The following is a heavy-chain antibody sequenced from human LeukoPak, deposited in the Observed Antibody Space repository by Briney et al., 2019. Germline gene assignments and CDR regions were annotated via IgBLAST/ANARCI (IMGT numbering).Heavy chain of an antibody. CDR1: GGSISSYY. J-gene: IGHJ5*02. V-gene: IGHV4-59*01. D-gene: IGHD2-15*01. CDR2: IYYSGST. CDR3: AREVDWFDP. Sequence: SETLSLTFTGSGGSISSYYWSWIRQPPGKGLAWIGYIYYSGSTNYNPSLKSRVTISVDTSKSQFAVKLSSVTAADTAVYYCAREVDWFDPWGQGTLVTVSS.